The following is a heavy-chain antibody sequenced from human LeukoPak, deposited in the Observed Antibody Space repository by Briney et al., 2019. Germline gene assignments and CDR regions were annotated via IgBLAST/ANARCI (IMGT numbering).Heavy chain of an antibody. V-gene: IGHV4-34*01. CDR2: INHSGST. J-gene: IGHJ4*02. D-gene: IGHD4-23*01. CDR1: GGSFSGYY. CDR3: ARGTTVAYRY. Sequence: SETLSLTCTVYGGSFSGYYWSWIRQPPVKGLEWIGEINHSGSTNYNPSLKSRVTISVDTSKNQFSLKLSSVTAADTAVYYCARGTTVAYRYWGQGTLVTVSS.